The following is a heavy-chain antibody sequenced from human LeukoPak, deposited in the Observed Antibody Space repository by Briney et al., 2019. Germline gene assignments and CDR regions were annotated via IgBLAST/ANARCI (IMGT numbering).Heavy chain of an antibody. CDR2: INHSGST. D-gene: IGHD2-15*01. CDR1: GGSFSGYY. J-gene: IGHJ4*02. CDR3: ARGQEDIVVVVAAHNSYYFDY. V-gene: IGHV4-34*01. Sequence: SETLSLTCAVYGGSFSGYYWSWIRQPPGKGLEWIGEINHSGSTNYNPSLKSRVTISVDTSKNQFSLKLSSVTAADTAVYCCARGQEDIVVVVAAHNSYYFDYWGQGTLVTVSS.